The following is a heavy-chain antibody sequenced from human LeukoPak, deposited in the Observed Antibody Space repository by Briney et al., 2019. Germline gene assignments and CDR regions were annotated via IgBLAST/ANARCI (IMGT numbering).Heavy chain of an antibody. D-gene: IGHD1-26*01. CDR3: AREGQIGVFDY. V-gene: IGHV3-9*01. J-gene: IGHJ4*02. Sequence: GGSLRLSCAASGFTFDDYAMHWVRHAPGKGLEWVSGISWNSGSIGYADSVKGRFTISRDNAKNSLYLQMNSLRAEDTAVYYCAREGQIGVFDYWGQGTLVTVSS. CDR1: GFTFDDYA. CDR2: ISWNSGSI.